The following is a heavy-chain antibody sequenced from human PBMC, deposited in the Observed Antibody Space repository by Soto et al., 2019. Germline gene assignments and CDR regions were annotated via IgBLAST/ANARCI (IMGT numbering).Heavy chain of an antibody. D-gene: IGHD3-9*01. Sequence: QLQLQESGPGLVKPSETLSLTCSVSDDSINSDKYYWGWIRQPPGKGLEWIGSIYYRGNAYDIPSLQTRVTISLDKSKSQFSLKLNTVTAADSAVYFCARLEGLAPISYYFDFWGPGALVTVSS. J-gene: IGHJ4*02. CDR1: DDSINSDKYY. CDR3: ARLEGLAPISYYFDF. CDR2: IYYRGNA. V-gene: IGHV4-39*01.